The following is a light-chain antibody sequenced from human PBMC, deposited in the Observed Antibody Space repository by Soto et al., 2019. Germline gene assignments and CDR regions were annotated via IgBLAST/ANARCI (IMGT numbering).Light chain of an antibody. V-gene: IGKV3-20*01. CDR2: DAS. CDR1: QSVRNNY. J-gene: IGKJ4*01. CDR3: QQYGSTPLT. Sequence: EIVLTQSPDTLSLSPGERATLSCRASQSVRNNYLAWYQQKPGQAPRFLIFDASSRATGIPDRFSGSGSGTDFTLTIRSLEPEDFAVYYCQQYGSTPLTFGGGTKVDIE.